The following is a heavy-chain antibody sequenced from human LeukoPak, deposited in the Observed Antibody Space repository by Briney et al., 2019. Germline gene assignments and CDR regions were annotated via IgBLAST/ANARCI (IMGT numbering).Heavy chain of an antibody. D-gene: IGHD3-22*01. V-gene: IGHV3-23*01. CDR1: GFTFSSFS. J-gene: IGHJ4*02. CDR2: VSTSGAST. CDR3: APVNYDSSGYPH. Sequence: GGSLRLSCAASGFTFSSFSMNWVRQAPGKGLEWVSTVSTSGASTYYADSVKGRFTISRDNSKNTLYLQMNSLRAEDTAVYYCAPVNYDSSGYPHWGQGTLVTVSS.